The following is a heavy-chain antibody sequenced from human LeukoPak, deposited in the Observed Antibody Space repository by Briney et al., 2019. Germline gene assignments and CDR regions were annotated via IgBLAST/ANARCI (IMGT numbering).Heavy chain of an antibody. CDR1: GGSFSSYG. D-gene: IGHD5-24*01. CDR3: AREGPVGTDGF. CDR2: RVPILGPT. J-gene: IGHJ1*01. Sequence: ASVKVSCKASGGSFSSYGISWVRQAPGQGLEWMGGRVPILGPTNLAQKFQGRLTITADESTSTAYTELNGLSVEDTAVYYCAREGPVGTDGFWGQGTLVTVSS. V-gene: IGHV1-69*13.